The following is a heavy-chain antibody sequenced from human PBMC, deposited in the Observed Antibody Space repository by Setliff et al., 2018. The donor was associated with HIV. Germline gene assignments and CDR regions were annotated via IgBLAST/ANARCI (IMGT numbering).Heavy chain of an antibody. CDR2: INTNAGNS. CDR3: ARGRDYDFWSGYHELTFYLDY. D-gene: IGHD3-3*01. Sequence: GASVKVSCKASGYTFTTYPMNWVRQAPGQGLEWMGWINTNAGNSIYAQGFTGRFVFSFDTSDSTAYLQISDLKAEDTAVYYCARGRDYDFWSGYHELTFYLDYWGQGSLVTVSS. V-gene: IGHV7-4-1*02. CDR1: GYTFTTYP. J-gene: IGHJ4*02.